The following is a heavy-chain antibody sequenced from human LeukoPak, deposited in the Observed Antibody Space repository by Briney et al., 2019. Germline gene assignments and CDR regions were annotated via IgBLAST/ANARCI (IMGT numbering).Heavy chain of an antibody. J-gene: IGHJ4*02. CDR2: IIPILGIA. D-gene: IGHD5-24*01. CDR1: GGTFSSCA. Sequence: ASVKVSCKASGGTFSSCAISWVRQAPGQGLEWMGRIIPILGIANYAQKFQGRVTITADKSTSTAYMELSSLRSEDTAVYYCAREMATMPMDYWGQGTLVTVSS. CDR3: AREMATMPMDY. V-gene: IGHV1-69*04.